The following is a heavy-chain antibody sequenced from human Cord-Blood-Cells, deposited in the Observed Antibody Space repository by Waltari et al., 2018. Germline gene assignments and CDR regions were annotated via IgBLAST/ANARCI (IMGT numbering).Heavy chain of an antibody. CDR2: IIPILGIA. Sequence: QVQLVQSGAEVKKPGSSVTVSCKASGGTLCSYAISWVRKAPGQGLEWMGRIIPILGIANYAQKFQCRVTITADKSTSTAYMELSSLRSEDTAVYYCARDHYYDSSGYYLDYWGQGTLVTVSS. D-gene: IGHD3-22*01. CDR3: ARDHYYDSSGYYLDY. CDR1: GGTLCSYA. V-gene: IGHV1-69*09. J-gene: IGHJ4*02.